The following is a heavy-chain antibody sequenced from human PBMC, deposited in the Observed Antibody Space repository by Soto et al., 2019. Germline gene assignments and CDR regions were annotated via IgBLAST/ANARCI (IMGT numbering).Heavy chain of an antibody. J-gene: IGHJ4*02. D-gene: IGHD3-10*02. V-gene: IGHV5-51*01. CDR1: GYSFTSYW. Sequence: GESLKISCKGSGYSFTSYWIGWVRQMPGKGLEWMGIIYPGDSDTRYSPSFQGQVTISADKSISTAYLQWSSLKASDTAMYYCARHASSFKLGSGSPFPIGGSYWVPREIDYWGQGTLVTVSS. CDR3: ARHASSFKLGSGSPFPIGGSYWVPREIDY. CDR2: IYPGDSDT.